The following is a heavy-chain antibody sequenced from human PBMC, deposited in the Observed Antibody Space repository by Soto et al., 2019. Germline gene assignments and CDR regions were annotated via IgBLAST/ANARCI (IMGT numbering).Heavy chain of an antibody. J-gene: IGHJ5*02. Sequence: QITLKESGPTLVKPTQTRTLTCTFSGFSLSTSGVGVGWIRQPPGKALEWLALIYWDDDQRYSPSLKSRLTLTTDTSKNQVVLTMNNMDPVDTAKYNCAHGDYPWGQGSPVTVSS. CDR3: AHGDYP. CDR2: IYWDDDQ. CDR1: GFSLSTSGVG. D-gene: IGHD3-10*01. V-gene: IGHV2-5*02.